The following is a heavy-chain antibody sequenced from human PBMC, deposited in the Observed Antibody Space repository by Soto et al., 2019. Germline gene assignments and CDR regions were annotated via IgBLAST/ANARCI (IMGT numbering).Heavy chain of an antibody. J-gene: IGHJ3*02. CDR1: GFTFSSYT. Sequence: GGSLRLSCAASGFTFSSYTMRWARQAPGKGLEWVSSITASGGNTFYADSVKGRFTISRDNSKNTLYLQLNSLRAEDTAMYYCSKPISTGGGAFDIWGQGTMVTVSS. V-gene: IGHV3-23*01. D-gene: IGHD1-26*01. CDR3: SKPISTGGGAFDI. CDR2: ITASGGNT.